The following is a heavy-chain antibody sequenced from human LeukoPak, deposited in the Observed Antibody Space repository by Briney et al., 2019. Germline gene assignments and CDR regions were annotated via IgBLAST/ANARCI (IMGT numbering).Heavy chain of an antibody. CDR2: IYYNGNT. D-gene: IGHD1-26*01. J-gene: IGHJ6*02. V-gene: IGHV4-59*01. CDR3: ARGRSNYYGMDV. CDR1: GGSISSYY. Sequence: SETLSLTCTVSGGSISSYYWNWIRRPPGKGLEWIGYIYYNGNTNYSPPLKSRVTMSVDTSKNLFSLKVSSVTAADTAVCYCARGRSNYYGMDVWGQGTTVTVSS.